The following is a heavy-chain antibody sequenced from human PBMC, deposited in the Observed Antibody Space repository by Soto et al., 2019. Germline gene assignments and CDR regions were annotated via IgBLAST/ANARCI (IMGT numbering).Heavy chain of an antibody. CDR3: ARGERQQQRDT. CDR1: GDSISNTNW. D-gene: IGHD6-13*01. Sequence: QVQLQELGPGLVKPSGTLSLTCAVSGDSISNTNWWSWVRQPPGKGLEWIGEIYHSGDTNYNPSLKRRVILSVDKSKNQFFLKVNSVTAADTAVYYCARGERQQQRDTWGRGILVTVSS. V-gene: IGHV4-4*02. CDR2: IYHSGDT. J-gene: IGHJ5*02.